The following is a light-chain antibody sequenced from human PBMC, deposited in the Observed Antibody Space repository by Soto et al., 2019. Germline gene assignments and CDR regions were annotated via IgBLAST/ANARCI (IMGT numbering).Light chain of an antibody. CDR3: QQSFT. CDR2: KAS. V-gene: IGKV1-5*03. CDR1: QSISSW. Sequence: DIRMTQSPSTLSASVGDRVTITCRASQSISSWLAWYQQKPGKAPKLLIYKASSLESGVPSRFSGSGSGTEFTLTISRLQPDDFATYYCQQSFTFGPGTKVDIK. J-gene: IGKJ3*01.